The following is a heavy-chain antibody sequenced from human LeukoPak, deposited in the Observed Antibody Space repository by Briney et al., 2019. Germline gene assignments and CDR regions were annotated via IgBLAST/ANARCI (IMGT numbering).Heavy chain of an antibody. V-gene: IGHV3-53*04. CDR2: IYSGGST. D-gene: IGHD2-15*01. CDR1: GFTVSSNY. CDR3: ARGPTSRLGYCSGGSCRDDAFDI. Sequence: GSLRLSCAASGFTVSSNYMSWVRQAPGKGVEGVSVIYSGGSTYYADSVKGRFTISRHNSKNTLYLQMNSLRAEDTAVYYCARGPTSRLGYCSGGSCRDDAFDIWGQGTMVTVSS. J-gene: IGHJ3*02.